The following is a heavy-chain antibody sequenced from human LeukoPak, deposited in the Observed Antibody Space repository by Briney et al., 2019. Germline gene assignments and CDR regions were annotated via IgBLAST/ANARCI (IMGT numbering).Heavy chain of an antibody. D-gene: IGHD3-22*01. V-gene: IGHV1-69*05. CDR2: IIPIFGTA. CDR3: ARDKLEDTYYYDSSGYKQLGYFDY. CDR1: GGTFSSYA. Sequence: ASVKVSCKASGGTFSSYAISWVRQAPGQGLEWMGRIIPIFGTANYAQKFQGTVTITTDESTSTAYMELSSLRSEDTAVYYCARDKLEDTYYYDSSGYKQLGYFDYWGQGTLVTVSS. J-gene: IGHJ4*02.